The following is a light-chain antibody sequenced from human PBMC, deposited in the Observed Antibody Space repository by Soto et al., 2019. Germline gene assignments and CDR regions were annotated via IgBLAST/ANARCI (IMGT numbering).Light chain of an antibody. J-gene: IGKJ1*01. V-gene: IGKV1-5*01. Sequence: DIQMTQSPSTLSASVGDRVTITCRASQSISGWLAWFQEKPGKAPKRLIYDASSLESGVPSRFSGSGSGTELSLTISSLQPDDSATYYCQQYSTYSWTFGQGTKVEIK. CDR1: QSISGW. CDR2: DAS. CDR3: QQYSTYSWT.